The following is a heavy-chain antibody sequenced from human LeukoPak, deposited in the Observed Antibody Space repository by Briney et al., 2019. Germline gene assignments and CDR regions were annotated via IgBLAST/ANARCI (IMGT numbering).Heavy chain of an antibody. V-gene: IGHV3-30*02. D-gene: IGHD5-12*01. CDR2: RRWDGGIK. CDR1: VFTFISYG. Sequence: GGALRLACAAPVFTFISYGRHWVRRAPGKGLGGVAFRRWDGGIKYYEDSVKGRFTTSRANSKNPLYLQMNSLRAEDTAVYYCAKGGSGYDREWLVTYWGQGTLVTVSS. J-gene: IGHJ4*02. CDR3: AKGGSGYDREWLVTY.